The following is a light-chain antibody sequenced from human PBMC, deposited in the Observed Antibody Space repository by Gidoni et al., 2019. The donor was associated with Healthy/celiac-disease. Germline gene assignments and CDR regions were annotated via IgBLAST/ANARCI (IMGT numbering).Light chain of an antibody. CDR3: QQSYSTPRTT. J-gene: IGKJ5*01. CDR2: AAS. Sequence: DIQMTQSPSSLSASVGDRVTITCRASQSISSYLNWYQQKPGKAPKLLIYAASSLQSGVPSRFSGSGSGTDFTLTISSLQPKDFATYYCQQSYSTPRTTFXQXTRLEIK. CDR1: QSISSY. V-gene: IGKV1-39*01.